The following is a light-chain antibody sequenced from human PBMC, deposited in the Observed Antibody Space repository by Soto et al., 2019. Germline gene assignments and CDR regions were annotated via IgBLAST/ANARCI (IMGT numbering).Light chain of an antibody. V-gene: IGLV2-8*01. Sequence: QSVLTQPPSASGSPGQSVTISCTGSSSDVGGYNYVSWYQQHPGKAPKLMIYEVSKRPSGVPDRLSGSKSGNTASLTVSGLQAEDEADYYCSSYGGSNXVVXXXGTKLTXL. J-gene: IGLJ2*01. CDR2: EVS. CDR3: SSYGGSNXVV. CDR1: SSDVGGYNY.